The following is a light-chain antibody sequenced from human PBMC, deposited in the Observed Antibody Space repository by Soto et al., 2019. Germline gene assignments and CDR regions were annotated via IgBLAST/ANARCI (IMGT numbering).Light chain of an antibody. CDR2: DAS. V-gene: IGKV3-11*01. Sequence: IVLTHSEAMLSFSPGERSILSCMASQSVSSYLAWYQQKPGQAPRLLIYDASNRATGIPARFSGSGSGTDFTLTISSLEPEDFAVYYCQQRSNWPPTFGQGTNVDI. J-gene: IGKJ1*01. CDR3: QQRSNWPPT. CDR1: QSVSSY.